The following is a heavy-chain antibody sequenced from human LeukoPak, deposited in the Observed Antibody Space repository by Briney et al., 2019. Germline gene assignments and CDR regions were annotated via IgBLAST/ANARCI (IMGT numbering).Heavy chain of an antibody. CDR1: GFTFSSYS. CDR3: ASGTYYYDSSGYPY. J-gene: IGHJ4*02. Sequence: GGSLRLSCAASGFTFSSYSMNWVRQAPGKGLEWVSSISSSSSYIYYADSVKGRFTISRDNAKNSLHLQMNSLRAEDTAVYYCASGTYYYDSSGYPYWGQGTLVTVSS. V-gene: IGHV3-21*01. D-gene: IGHD3-22*01. CDR2: ISSSSSYI.